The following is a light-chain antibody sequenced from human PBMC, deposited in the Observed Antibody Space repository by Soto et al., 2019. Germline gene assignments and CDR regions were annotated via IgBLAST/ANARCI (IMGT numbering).Light chain of an antibody. CDR1: QAISTY. Sequence: DIQMTQSPSSLSASVGDRVTITCRASQAISTYVNWYQHRPGKAPNLLIYAASILKSGVPSRFSGGGSGTDFTLTISTLQPEDFATYYCQQSFTSSLTFGQGTKLEIK. CDR3: QQSFTSSLT. J-gene: IGKJ2*01. V-gene: IGKV1-39*01. CDR2: AAS.